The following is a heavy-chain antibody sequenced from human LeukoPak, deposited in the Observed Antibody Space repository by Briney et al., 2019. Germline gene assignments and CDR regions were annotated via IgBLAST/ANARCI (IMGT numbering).Heavy chain of an antibody. Sequence: GGSLRLSCAASGFTFSSYAMNWVRQAPGKGLEWVGRIKSKTDGGTTDYAAPVKGRFTISRDDSKNTLYLQMNSLKTEDTAVYYCTTDRRLTVAFDIRGQGTMVTVSS. CDR3: TTDRRLTVAFDI. V-gene: IGHV3-15*01. CDR1: GFTFSSYA. D-gene: IGHD6-25*01. CDR2: IKSKTDGGTT. J-gene: IGHJ3*02.